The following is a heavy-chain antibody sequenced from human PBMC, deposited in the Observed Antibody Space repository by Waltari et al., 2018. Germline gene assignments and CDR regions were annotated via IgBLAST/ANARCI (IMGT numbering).Heavy chain of an antibody. Sequence: QVQLQESGPGPVKLSETPFLTCTVPGGSISSYYWTWIRQPAGKGLEWIGRIYTSGSTNYNPSLKSRVTISVDKSKNQFSLKLSSVTAADTAVYYCARGVVPAAISDWFDPWGQGTLVTVSS. J-gene: IGHJ5*02. CDR2: IYTSGST. CDR3: ARGVVPAAISDWFDP. V-gene: IGHV4-4*07. D-gene: IGHD2-2*01. CDR1: GGSISSYY.